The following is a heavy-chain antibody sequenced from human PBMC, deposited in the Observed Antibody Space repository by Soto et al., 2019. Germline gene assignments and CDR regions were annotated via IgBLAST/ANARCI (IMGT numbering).Heavy chain of an antibody. J-gene: IGHJ5*02. V-gene: IGHV4-59*01. CDR3: ARRLIAAAGGYWFDP. CDR1: GGSISSYY. Sequence: SETLSLTCTVSGGSISSYYWSWIRQPPGKGLKWIGYIYYSGSTNYNPSLKSRVTISVDTSKNQFSLKLSSVTAADTAVYYCARRLIAAAGGYWFDPWGQGTLVTVSS. CDR2: IYYSGST. D-gene: IGHD6-13*01.